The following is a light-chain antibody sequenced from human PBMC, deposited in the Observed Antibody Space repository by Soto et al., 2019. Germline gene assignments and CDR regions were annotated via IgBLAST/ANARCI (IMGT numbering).Light chain of an antibody. CDR3: QQYCSSRLFT. CDR1: QSVSSTY. CDR2: GAS. J-gene: IGKJ3*01. Sequence: EIVLTQSPGTLSLSPGERATLSCRASQSVSSTYLAWYQQKPAQAPRLLIFGASSRATGIPDRFSGSGSGTDFTLTISRMEPEDCAVYYCQQYCSSRLFTFGPGTKVDIK. V-gene: IGKV3-20*01.